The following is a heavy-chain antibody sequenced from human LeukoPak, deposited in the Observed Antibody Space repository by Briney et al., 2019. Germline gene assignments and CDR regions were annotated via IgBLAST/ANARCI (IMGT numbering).Heavy chain of an antibody. J-gene: IGHJ4*02. Sequence: PGGSLRLSCAASGFTFDDYAMHSVRQAPGKGLGWVSGSSWNSGTIGYADSVKGRFTISRDNAKNSLYLQMNSLRAEDTALYYCAEDVFTMVRGVLEYWGQGALVTVSS. CDR2: SSWNSGTI. V-gene: IGHV3-9*01. CDR3: AEDVFTMVRGVLEY. CDR1: GFTFDDYA. D-gene: IGHD3-10*01.